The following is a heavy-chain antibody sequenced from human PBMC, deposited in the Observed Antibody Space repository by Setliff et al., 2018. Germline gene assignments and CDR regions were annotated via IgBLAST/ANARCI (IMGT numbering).Heavy chain of an antibody. CDR2: IYTSWST. Sequence: SETLSLTCTVSGDSISSRTHYWSWIRQPAGKGLEWIGHIYTSWSTIYNPSLKSRLTISLDTSKNQFSLNLSSVTAADTAVYYCARGMPIGYFQPWGQGTLVTVSS. CDR1: GDSISSRTHY. D-gene: IGHD2-2*01. V-gene: IGHV4-61*09. CDR3: ARGMPIGYFQP. J-gene: IGHJ1*01.